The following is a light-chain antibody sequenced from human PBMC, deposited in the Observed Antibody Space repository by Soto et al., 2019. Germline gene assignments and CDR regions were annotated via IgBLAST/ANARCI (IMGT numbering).Light chain of an antibody. CDR1: NIGTKT. CDR2: RDT. V-gene: IGLV3-9*01. Sequence: SYELTQPLSVSVALGQTASITWGGNNIGTKTVHWYQQKPGQAPFLVIYRDTDRHSGIPERFSGSNSGNTATLTISRAQVGDEADYYCHVWDSNTVLFGGGTQLTVL. CDR3: HVWDSNTVL. J-gene: IGLJ2*01.